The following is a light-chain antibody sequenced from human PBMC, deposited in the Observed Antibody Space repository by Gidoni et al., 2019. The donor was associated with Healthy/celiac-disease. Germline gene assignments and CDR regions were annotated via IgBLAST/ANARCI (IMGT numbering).Light chain of an antibody. CDR3: QQYGSSRT. CDR2: GAS. V-gene: IGKV3-20*01. Sequence: VSSSYLAWYQQKPGQAPRLLIYGASSRATGIPDRFSGSGSGTDFTLTISRLEPEDFAVYYCQQYGSSRTFGQGTKVEIK. J-gene: IGKJ1*01. CDR1: VSSSY.